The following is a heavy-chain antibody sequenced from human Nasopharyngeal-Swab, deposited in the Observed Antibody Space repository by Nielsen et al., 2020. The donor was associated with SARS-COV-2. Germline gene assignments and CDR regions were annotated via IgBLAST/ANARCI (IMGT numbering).Heavy chain of an antibody. V-gene: IGHV3-7*01. CDR3: ARDTYCSGGSCYGYGMAV. J-gene: IGHJ6*02. CDR2: IKEDGSEE. D-gene: IGHD2-15*01. Sequence: WIRQPPGKGLEWAANIKEDGSEENYVDSVKGRFTISRDNAKNSLYLQMNSLRADDTAVYYCARDTYCSGGSCYGYGMAVWGQGTTVTVSS.